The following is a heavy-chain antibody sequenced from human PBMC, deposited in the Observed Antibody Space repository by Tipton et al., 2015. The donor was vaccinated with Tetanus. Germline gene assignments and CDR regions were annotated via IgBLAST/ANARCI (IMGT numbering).Heavy chain of an antibody. D-gene: IGHD3-22*01. CDR1: GGSFSGYY. V-gene: IGHV4-34*01. J-gene: IGHJ4*02. CDR2: INHSGST. CDR3: ARGDYDSSGYYFDY. Sequence: TLSLTCAVYGGSFSGYYWSWIRQPPGKGLEWIGEINHSGSTNYNPSLKSRVTISVDTSKNQFSLKLSSVTAADTAVYYCARGDYDSSGYYFDYWGQGTLVTVSS.